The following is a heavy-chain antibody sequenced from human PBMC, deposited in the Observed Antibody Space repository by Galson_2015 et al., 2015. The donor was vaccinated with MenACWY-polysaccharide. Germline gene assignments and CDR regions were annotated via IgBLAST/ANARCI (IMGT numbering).Heavy chain of an antibody. CDR1: GFSISTYW. D-gene: IGHD2-15*01. CDR3: ARGFCSGGTCLRWDDAFDF. Sequence: SLRPSCAASGFSISTYWMHWVRQVPGKGLMWVSRINSDGSSATYADSVRGRLTFSRDNAKNTVYLQLNSLRVEDTAVYYCARGFCSGGTCLRWDDAFDFRGQGTMVIVSS. CDR2: INSDGSSA. V-gene: IGHV3-74*03. J-gene: IGHJ3*01.